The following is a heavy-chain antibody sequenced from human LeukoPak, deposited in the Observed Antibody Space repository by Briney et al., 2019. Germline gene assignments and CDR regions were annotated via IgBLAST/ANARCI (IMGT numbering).Heavy chain of an antibody. Sequence: SETLSLTCAVSGYSISSGYYWGWIRQPPGKGLEWIGSIYHIGSTYYNPSLKSRVTISVDTSKNRLSLKLSSVTAADTAVYYCGRQDYSNYVDYWGQGILVTVSA. J-gene: IGHJ4*02. CDR1: GYSISSGYY. D-gene: IGHD4-11*01. CDR2: IYHIGST. CDR3: GRQDYSNYVDY. V-gene: IGHV4-38-2*01.